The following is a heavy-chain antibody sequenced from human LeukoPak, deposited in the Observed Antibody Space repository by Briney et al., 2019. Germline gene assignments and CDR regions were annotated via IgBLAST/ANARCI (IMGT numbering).Heavy chain of an antibody. CDR2: ISGSGGST. Sequence: GGSLRLSCAASGFNFSSYAMSWVRQAPGKGLEWVSAISGSGGSTYYADSVKGQFTISRDNSKNTLYLQMNSLIAEDTAVYYCAKDSKQQLVGFYFDYWGQGTLVTVSS. D-gene: IGHD6-13*01. CDR3: AKDSKQQLVGFYFDY. J-gene: IGHJ4*02. V-gene: IGHV3-23*01. CDR1: GFNFSSYA.